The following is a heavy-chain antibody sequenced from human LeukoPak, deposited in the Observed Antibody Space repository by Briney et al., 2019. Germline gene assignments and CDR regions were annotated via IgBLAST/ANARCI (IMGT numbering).Heavy chain of an antibody. Sequence: GGSLRLSCAASGFTSSSYWMSWVRQAPGKGLEWVSAISDSGGSTYYADSVKGRFTISRDNSKNTLYLQMNSLRAEDTAVYYCAKAVPLRYCSGGSCYGWFDPWGQGTLVTVSS. J-gene: IGHJ5*02. D-gene: IGHD2-15*01. V-gene: IGHV3-23*01. CDR2: ISDSGGST. CDR1: GFTSSSYW. CDR3: AKAVPLRYCSGGSCYGWFDP.